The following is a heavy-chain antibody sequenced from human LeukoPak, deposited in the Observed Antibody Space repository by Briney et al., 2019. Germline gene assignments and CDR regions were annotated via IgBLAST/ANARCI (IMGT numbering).Heavy chain of an antibody. CDR1: GGSISSYY. CDR3: AREVGYYYDSSGYYYVHEVWFDY. D-gene: IGHD3-22*01. V-gene: IGHV4-4*07. CDR2: IYTSGST. J-gene: IGHJ4*02. Sequence: SETLSLTCTVSGGSISSYYWSWIRQPAGKGLEWIGRIYTSGSTNYNPSLKSRVTMSVDTSKNQFSLKLSSVTAADTAVYYCAREVGYYYDSSGYYYVHEVWFDYWGQGTLVTVSS.